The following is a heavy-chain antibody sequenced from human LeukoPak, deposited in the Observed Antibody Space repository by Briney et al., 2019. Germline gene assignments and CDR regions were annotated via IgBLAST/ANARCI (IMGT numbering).Heavy chain of an antibody. CDR3: ARDRDGYNREFDY. J-gene: IGHJ4*02. D-gene: IGHD5-24*01. Sequence: SVKVSCKASGGTFSSYAISWVRQAPGQGLEWMGRITPILGIANYAQKFQGRVTITADKSTSTAYMELSSLRSEDTAVYYCARDRDGYNREFDYWGQGTLVTVSS. V-gene: IGHV1-69*04. CDR1: GGTFSSYA. CDR2: ITPILGIA.